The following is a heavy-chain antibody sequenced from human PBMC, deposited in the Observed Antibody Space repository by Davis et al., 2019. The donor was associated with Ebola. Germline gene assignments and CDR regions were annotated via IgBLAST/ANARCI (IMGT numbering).Heavy chain of an antibody. CDR2: IYYSGST. D-gene: IGHD6-6*01. Sequence: PSETLSLTCTVSGGSISSGDYYWSWIRQPPGKGLEWIGYIYYSGSTYYNPSLKSRVTISVDTSKNQFSLKLSSVTAADTAVYYCARTSAWAYSSSSGGLDYWGQGTLVTVSS. V-gene: IGHV4-30-4*08. J-gene: IGHJ4*02. CDR3: ARTSAWAYSSSSGGLDY. CDR1: GGSISSGDYY.